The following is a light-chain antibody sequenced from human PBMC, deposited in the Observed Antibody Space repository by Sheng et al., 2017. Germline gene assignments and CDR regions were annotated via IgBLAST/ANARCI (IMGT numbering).Light chain of an antibody. CDR1: QGISSY. CDR2: AAS. V-gene: IGKV1-8*01. J-gene: IGKJ4*01. CDR3: QQYYSYFLT. Sequence: AIRMTQSPSSFSASTGDRVTITCRASQGISSYLAWYQQKPGKAPKLLIYAASTLQSGVPSRFSGSGSGTDFTLTISCLQSEDFATYYCQQYYSYFLTFGRRDQGGDQT.